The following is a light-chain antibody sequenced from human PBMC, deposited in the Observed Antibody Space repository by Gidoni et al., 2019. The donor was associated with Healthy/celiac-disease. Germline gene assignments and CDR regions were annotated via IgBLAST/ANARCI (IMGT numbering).Light chain of an antibody. Sequence: IVLTQSPSTLSLSPGERATLSCRASQSVSSYLAWYQQKPGQALRLLIYDASNRATGIPARFSGSGSGTDFTLTISSLETEDFAVYYGQQRSNWRFGPGTKVDIK. CDR2: DAS. J-gene: IGKJ3*01. CDR1: QSVSSY. CDR3: QQRSNWR. V-gene: IGKV3-11*01.